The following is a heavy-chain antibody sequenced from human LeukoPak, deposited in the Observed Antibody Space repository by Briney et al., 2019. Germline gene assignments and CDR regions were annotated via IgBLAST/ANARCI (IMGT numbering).Heavy chain of an antibody. CDR3: ARGSNDYGGSFDY. CDR2: IWYDGSNK. D-gene: IGHD4-23*01. J-gene: IGHJ4*02. CDR1: GFTFSSYG. Sequence: GRSLRLSCAASGFTFSSYGMHWVRQAPGKGLEGVAVIWYDGSNKYYADSVKGRFTISRDNSKNTLYLQMNSLRAEDTAVYYCARGSNDYGGSFDYWGQGTLVTVSS. V-gene: IGHV3-33*01.